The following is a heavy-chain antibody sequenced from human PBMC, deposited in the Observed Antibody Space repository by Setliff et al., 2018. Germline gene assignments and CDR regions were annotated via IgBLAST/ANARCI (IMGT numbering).Heavy chain of an antibody. J-gene: IGHJ6*03. V-gene: IGHV1-46*01. Sequence: GPSVKVSCKTSGYIFTNYYVHWVRQAPGQGLEWMGVMNPRRGSRNYAQRFQGRVTMTSDTSTSTVYMELSSLRSEDTALYYCARGGHIRYDYYYMDVWGKGTTVTVSS. D-gene: IGHD5-18*01. CDR2: MNPRRGSR. CDR1: GYIFTNYY. CDR3: ARGGHIRYDYYYMDV.